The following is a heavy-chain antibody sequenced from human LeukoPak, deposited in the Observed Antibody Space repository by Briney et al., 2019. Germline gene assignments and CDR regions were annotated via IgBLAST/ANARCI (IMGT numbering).Heavy chain of an antibody. V-gene: IGHV3-23*01. Sequence: GGSLRLSCAASGFTFSSYAMSSVRQAPGKGLEWVSALIGSGGSTYYADSVKGRFTISRDNSKNTLYLQMNSLRAEDTAVYYCAKGYCSGGSCPLVWYFDLCGRGTLVTVSS. CDR1: GFTFSSYA. J-gene: IGHJ2*01. CDR3: AKGYCSGGSCPLVWYFDL. D-gene: IGHD2-15*01. CDR2: LIGSGGST.